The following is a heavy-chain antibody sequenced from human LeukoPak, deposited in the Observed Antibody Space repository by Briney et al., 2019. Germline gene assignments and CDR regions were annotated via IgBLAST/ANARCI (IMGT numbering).Heavy chain of an antibody. J-gene: IGHJ5*02. CDR1: GYSISSGYY. V-gene: IGHV4-38-2*02. Sequence: SETLSLTCTVPGYSISSGYYWGWIRQPPGKGLEWIGSIYHSGSTYYNPSLKSRVTISVDTSKNQFSLKLSSVTAADTAVYYCARARRSTFGLGNWFDPWGQGTLVTVSS. D-gene: IGHD3-10*02. CDR3: ARARRSTFGLGNWFDP. CDR2: IYHSGST.